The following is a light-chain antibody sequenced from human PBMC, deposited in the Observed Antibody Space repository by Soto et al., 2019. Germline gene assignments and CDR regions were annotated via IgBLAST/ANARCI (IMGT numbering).Light chain of an antibody. Sequence: QSVLTQPPSASGTPGQRVTIFCSGSSSNIGSNNVNWYQQLPGTAPKLLIYSNNQRPSGVPDRFSGSKSGTSASLAISGLQSEDEADYYCAAWDDSLNGVVFGGGTKLTVL. V-gene: IGLV1-44*01. J-gene: IGLJ2*01. CDR3: AAWDDSLNGVV. CDR1: SSNIGSNN. CDR2: SNN.